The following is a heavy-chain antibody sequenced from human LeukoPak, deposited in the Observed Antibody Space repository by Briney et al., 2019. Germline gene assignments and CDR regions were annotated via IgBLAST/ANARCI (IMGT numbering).Heavy chain of an antibody. CDR1: GFTFNIYA. J-gene: IGHJ4*02. CDR2: ISYDGSNK. V-gene: IGHV3-30*04. D-gene: IGHD5-24*01. Sequence: PGGSLRLSCAASGFTFNIYAMYWVRQAPGKGLEWVAIISYDGSNKYYADSVKGRFTISRDNSENTLYLQMNSLRAEDTAVYYCVRGERWLQLSFDYWGQGTLVTVSS. CDR3: VRGERWLQLSFDY.